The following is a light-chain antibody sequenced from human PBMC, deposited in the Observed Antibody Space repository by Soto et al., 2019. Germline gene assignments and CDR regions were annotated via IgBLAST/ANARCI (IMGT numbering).Light chain of an antibody. V-gene: IGKV1-39*01. J-gene: IGKJ1*01. Sequence: DIQMTQSPSSLSASVGDRVTITCRASQSISNFLNWYQQKPGKAPNLLIYAASTLLSGVPSRFSRSGSWTDFTLTISSLQSEDFATYYCQQSYSSPWTFGQGTKVYIK. CDR3: QQSYSSPWT. CDR2: AAS. CDR1: QSISNF.